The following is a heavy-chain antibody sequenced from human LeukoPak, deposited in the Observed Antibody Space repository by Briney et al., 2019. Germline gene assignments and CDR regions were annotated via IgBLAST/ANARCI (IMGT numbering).Heavy chain of an antibody. CDR1: GGSISSHY. CDR2: ISYSGST. Sequence: SETLSLTCTVSGGSISSHYWSWIRQPPGKGLEWIGYISYSGSTNYNPSLKSRVTISLDTSKSKFSLTLTSVTAADTAVYYCARVRGYSYAGAYYYYMDVWGKGTTVTVSS. CDR3: ARVRGYSYAGAYYYYMDV. V-gene: IGHV4-59*11. D-gene: IGHD5-18*01. J-gene: IGHJ6*03.